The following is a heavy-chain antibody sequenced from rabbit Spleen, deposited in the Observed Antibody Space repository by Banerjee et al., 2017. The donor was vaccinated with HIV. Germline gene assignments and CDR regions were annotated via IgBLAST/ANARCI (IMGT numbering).Heavy chain of an antibody. J-gene: IGHJ2*01. CDR2: IDTNDGDT. D-gene: IGHD1-1*01. Sequence: EQLEESGGGLVKPEGSLTLTCKASGVSLNDKDVMCWVRQAPGKGLEWIACIDTNDGDTDYANWPKGRFTISKTSSTTVTLQVTSLTAADTATYFCARNYVNAFDPWGQGTLVTVS. V-gene: IGHV1S45*01. CDR3: ARNYVNAFDP. CDR1: GVSLNDKDV.